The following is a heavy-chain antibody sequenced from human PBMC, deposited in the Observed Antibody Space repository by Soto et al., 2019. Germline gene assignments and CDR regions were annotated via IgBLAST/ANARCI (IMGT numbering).Heavy chain of an antibody. Sequence: QVQLQESGPGLVKPSETLSLTCTVSGGSISSHYWSWIRQPPGKGLEWIGCIYYSESSNYNPSLQSRVTTSVGPSRNQFSLRLTSVTAADTAVYYCARAVEMYASGWYYFDCWGQGTRVNVSS. CDR3: ARAVEMYASGWYYFDC. D-gene: IGHD6-19*01. J-gene: IGHJ4*02. V-gene: IGHV4-59*11. CDR2: IYYSESS. CDR1: GGSISSHY.